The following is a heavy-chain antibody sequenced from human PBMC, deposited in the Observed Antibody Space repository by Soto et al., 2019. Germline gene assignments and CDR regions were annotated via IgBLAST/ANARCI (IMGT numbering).Heavy chain of an antibody. CDR1: GGSISSGGYY. V-gene: IGHV4-31*03. Sequence: PSETLSLTCTVSGGSISSGGYYWSWIRQHPGKGLEWIGYIYYSGSTYYNPSLKSRVTISVDTSKNTLYLQMNSLRAEDTAIYYCAAFPGSGRNWFDPWGQGTLVTVPS. CDR2: IYYSGST. CDR3: AAFPGSGRNWFDP. D-gene: IGHD3-10*01. J-gene: IGHJ5*02.